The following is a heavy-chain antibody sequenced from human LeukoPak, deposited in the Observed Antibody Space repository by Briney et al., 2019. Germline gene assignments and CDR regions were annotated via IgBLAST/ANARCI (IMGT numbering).Heavy chain of an antibody. Sequence: SETLSLTCTVSGASMSGVFWTWIRQPPGRALEWIGSIYYSGSSTKYNPSLKSRVTISVDTSKSQFSLNLNSATAADTAVYYCARTSRHFYGSGTNLTPWPAGMDVWGQGTTVTVSS. CDR2: IYYSGSST. V-gene: IGHV4-59*01. J-gene: IGHJ6*02. CDR3: ARTSRHFYGSGTNLTPWPAGMDV. D-gene: IGHD3-10*01. CDR1: GASMSGVF.